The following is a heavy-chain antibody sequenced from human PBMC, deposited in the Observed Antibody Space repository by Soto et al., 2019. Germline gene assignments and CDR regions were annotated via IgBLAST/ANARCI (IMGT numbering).Heavy chain of an antibody. V-gene: IGHV3-30-3*01. J-gene: IGHJ4*02. CDR3: ARDRDKILSGYHDY. CDR1: GFTFSNYA. Sequence: QVQLVESGGGVVQPGRSLRVSCAASGFTFSNYAMHWVRRAPGKGLEWVAITSSDGSEKDYADSVKGRFTISRDNSKNTLYLQMNSLTAQDTAVYYCARDRDKILSGYHDYWGQGTLVTVSS. CDR2: TSSDGSEK. D-gene: IGHD3-9*01.